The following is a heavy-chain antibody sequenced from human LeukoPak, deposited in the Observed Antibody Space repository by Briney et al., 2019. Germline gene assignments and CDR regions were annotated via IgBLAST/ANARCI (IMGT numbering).Heavy chain of an antibody. Sequence: SETLSLTCTVSGGSISSGGYYWSWIRQPPGKGLEWIGYIYHSGSTYYNPSLKSRVTISVDRSKNQFSLKLSSVTAADTAVYYCARDSYYYDSSGYYWGQGTLVTVSS. D-gene: IGHD3-22*01. CDR2: IYHSGST. CDR3: ARDSYYYDSSGYY. CDR1: GGSISSGGYY. V-gene: IGHV4-30-2*01. J-gene: IGHJ4*02.